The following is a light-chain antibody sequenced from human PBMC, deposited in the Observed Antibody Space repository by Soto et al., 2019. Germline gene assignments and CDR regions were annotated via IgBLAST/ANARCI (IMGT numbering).Light chain of an antibody. CDR2: GAS. CDR3: QQYNYWWT. J-gene: IGKJ1*01. V-gene: IGKV3-15*01. CDR1: QSVSSS. Sequence: EIVMTQSPATLSVSPGERATLSCRASQSVSSSLAWYQQKPGQAPRLLIYGASTRATGIPARFSGSGFGTEFTLTISSLQSEDFAVYYCQQYNYWWTFGQGTKVEIK.